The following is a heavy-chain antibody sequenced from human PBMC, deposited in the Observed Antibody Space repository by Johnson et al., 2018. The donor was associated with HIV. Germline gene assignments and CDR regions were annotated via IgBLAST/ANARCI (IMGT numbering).Heavy chain of an antibody. CDR3: ARDWELGAFDI. Sequence: VQLVESGGGLVQSGGSLRLSCGASGFSVSNTYMNWVRQAPWQGLEWVSAIGTAGDTYYPGSVKGRFTISRDNSKNTLYLQMNSLRAKDTAVYYCARDWELGAFDIWGQGTMVTVSS. V-gene: IGHV3-66*02. D-gene: IGHD1-7*01. CDR1: GFSVSNTY. CDR2: IGTAGDT. J-gene: IGHJ3*02.